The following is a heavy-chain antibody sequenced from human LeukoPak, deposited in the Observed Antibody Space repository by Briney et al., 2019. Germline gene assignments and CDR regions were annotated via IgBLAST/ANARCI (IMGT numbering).Heavy chain of an antibody. CDR3: AARIYYDTYGMDV. D-gene: IGHD3-9*01. Sequence: GGSLRLSCAASGFTFSNAWMTWVRQAPGKGLEWVGLIKSKTHGGTTDYAAPVKGRFTISRDDSKNTVYLQMNRLKNDDTAVYYCAARIYYDTYGMDVWGQGTTVTVSS. CDR2: IKSKTHGGTT. V-gene: IGHV3-15*01. CDR1: GFTFSNAW. J-gene: IGHJ6*02.